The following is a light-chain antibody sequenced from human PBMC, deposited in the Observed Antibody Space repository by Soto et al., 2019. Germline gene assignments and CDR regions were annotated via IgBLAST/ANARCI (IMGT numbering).Light chain of an antibody. CDR3: QHRSNWPPWT. CDR1: QSVSSN. Sequence: EIVMTQSPATLSVSPGERATLSCRASQSVSSNRAWYQQKPGLVPRLLIDGASTRTTGSPAMCSGSGSGTEFTLTISSLEPEDFAVYYCQHRSNWPPWTSGQGTKVDIK. J-gene: IGKJ1*01. V-gene: IGKV3-15*01. CDR2: GAS.